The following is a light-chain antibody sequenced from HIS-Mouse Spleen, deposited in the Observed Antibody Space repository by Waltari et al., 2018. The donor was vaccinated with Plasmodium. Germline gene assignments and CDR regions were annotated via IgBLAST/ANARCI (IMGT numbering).Light chain of an antibody. CDR2: VAS. Sequence: IVMTQSPATLSGSPGERASLSCRASQRVRSNSAWYQQKPGQAPGLLIYVASTRATGIPARFSGSESETEFTLTISSLQSEDFAVFYCQQYNNWSFTFGPGTKVDIQ. J-gene: IGKJ3*01. CDR1: QRVRSN. V-gene: IGKV3-15*01. CDR3: QQYNNWSFT.